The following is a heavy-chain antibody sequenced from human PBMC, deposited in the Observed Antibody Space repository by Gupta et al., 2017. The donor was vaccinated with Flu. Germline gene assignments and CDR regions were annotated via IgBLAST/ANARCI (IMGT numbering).Heavy chain of an antibody. J-gene: IGHJ4*02. CDR1: GGSISSGGDY. CDR2: ISTSGST. D-gene: IGHD3-3*01. CDR3: ARHNFYGMGKDYFDY. V-gene: IGHV4-61*02. Sequence: QVQLQESGPGLVRPSQTLSLTCTVSGGSISSGGDYWTWIRQPAGKGLEWIGRISTSGSTNYNSSLKSRVTISMDTSKNQFSLKLSSVTAADTAVYHCARHNFYGMGKDYFDYWGQGTLATVSS.